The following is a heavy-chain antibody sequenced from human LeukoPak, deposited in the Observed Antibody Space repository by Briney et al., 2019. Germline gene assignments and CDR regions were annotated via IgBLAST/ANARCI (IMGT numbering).Heavy chain of an antibody. CDR2: INPSGGST. CDR3: ARGRSSGWYDQGGNWFDP. J-gene: IGHJ5*02. Sequence: GASVKVSCKASGGTFSSYAISWVRQAPGQGLEWMGIINPSGGSTSYAQKFQGRVTMTRDMSTSTVYMELSSLRSEDTAVYYCARGRSSGWYDQGGNWFDPWGQGTLVTVSS. CDR1: GGTFSSYA. V-gene: IGHV1-46*01. D-gene: IGHD6-19*01.